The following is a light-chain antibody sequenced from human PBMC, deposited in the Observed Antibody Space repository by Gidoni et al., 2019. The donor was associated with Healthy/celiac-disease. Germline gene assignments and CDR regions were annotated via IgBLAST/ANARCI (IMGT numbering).Light chain of an antibody. CDR3: QQYGSAPDT. CDR1: QSVSSSY. CDR2: VAS. V-gene: IGKV3-20*01. J-gene: IGKJ1*01. Sequence: EIVLTQPPGTLSLSPGERATLSCRASQSVSSSYLAWYQQKPGQAPRLLIYVASSRATGIPDRFSGSGSGTDFTLTISRLEPEDFAVYYCQQYGSAPDTFGQGTKVEIK.